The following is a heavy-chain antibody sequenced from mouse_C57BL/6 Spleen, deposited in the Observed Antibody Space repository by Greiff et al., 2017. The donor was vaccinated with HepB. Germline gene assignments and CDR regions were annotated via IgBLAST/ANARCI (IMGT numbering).Heavy chain of an antibody. CDR1: GYAFSSSW. J-gene: IGHJ2*01. CDR2: IYPGDGDT. Sequence: VQLQQSGPELVKPGASVKISCKASGYAFSSSWMNWVKQRPGKGLEWIGRIYPGDGDTNYNGKFKGKATLTADKSSSTAYMQLSSPTSEDSAVYFCARSPPFDYWGQGTTLTVSS. V-gene: IGHV1-82*01. CDR3: ARSPPFDY.